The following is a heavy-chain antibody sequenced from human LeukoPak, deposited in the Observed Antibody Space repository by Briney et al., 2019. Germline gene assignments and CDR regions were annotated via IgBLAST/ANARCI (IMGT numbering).Heavy chain of an antibody. CDR3: AREYEGGVDY. CDR2: ISSSGATT. Sequence: GGSLRLSCAASGFTFSSYEMNWVRQAPGKGLEWVSYISSSGATTYYADSVKGRFSISRDNAKNSLYLQMNSLRVEDTAVYYCAREYEGGVDYWGRGTLVTVSS. V-gene: IGHV3-48*03. D-gene: IGHD2-8*01. CDR1: GFTFSSYE. J-gene: IGHJ4*02.